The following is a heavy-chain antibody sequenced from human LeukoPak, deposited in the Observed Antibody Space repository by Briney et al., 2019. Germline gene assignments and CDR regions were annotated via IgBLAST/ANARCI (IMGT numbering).Heavy chain of an antibody. Sequence: GGSGRLSCAASGFTFSTYEMDWVRQAPGKGLEWLSYIGTSGNAKYHADSVQGRFTISRDNAKDSLYLQMNSLRAEDTAVYYCARGGRDPYDYGMDVWGQGTKVSVSS. V-gene: IGHV3-48*03. CDR2: IGTSGNAK. J-gene: IGHJ6*02. CDR3: ARGGRDPYDYGMDV. CDR1: GFTFSTYE.